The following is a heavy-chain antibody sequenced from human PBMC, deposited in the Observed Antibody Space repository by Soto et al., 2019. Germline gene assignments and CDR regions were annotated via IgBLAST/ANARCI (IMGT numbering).Heavy chain of an antibody. Sequence: QVQLVQSGAEVQKPGSSVKVSCKASGGTFSNNVFSWVRQAPGQGLEWMGGIIVIFGTANYAQKFRGRVTITADESTGTAYMEVSSLSSADTAVYYCASNTGRHNGMDVWGQGTTVTVSS. J-gene: IGHJ6*02. D-gene: IGHD1-26*01. CDR3: ASNTGRHNGMDV. V-gene: IGHV1-69*01. CDR1: GGTFSNNV. CDR2: IIVIFGTA.